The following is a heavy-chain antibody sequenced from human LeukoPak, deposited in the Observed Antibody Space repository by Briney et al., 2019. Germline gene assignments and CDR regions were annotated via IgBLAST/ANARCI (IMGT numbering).Heavy chain of an antibody. V-gene: IGHV4-59*01. CDR1: GGSISSYY. CDR3: ARVTGYMIEDYFDY. J-gene: IGHJ4*02. CDR2: MYYSGST. D-gene: IGHD3-9*01. Sequence: SETLSLTCTVSGGSISSYYWSWIRQPPGKGLEWIGYMYYSGSTNYNPSTNYNPSLKSRVTISVDTSKNQFSLKLRSVTAADTAVYYCARVTGYMIEDYFDYWGQGILVTVSS.